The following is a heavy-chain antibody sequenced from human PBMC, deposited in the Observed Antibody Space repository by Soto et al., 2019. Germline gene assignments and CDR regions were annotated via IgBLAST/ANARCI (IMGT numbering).Heavy chain of an antibody. J-gene: IGHJ1*01. CDR3: VKDESINWYSGHFRH. V-gene: IGHV3-9*01. D-gene: IGHD6-13*01. CDR1: GFTFDDYA. CDR2: INWNSGSI. Sequence: EVQLVESGGGLVQPGRSLRLSCAASGFTFDDYAMHWVRQVPGKGLEWVSGINWNSGSIGYGDSVKGRFAISRDNAKNSLHLKMNSRSAEDTAFYYCVKDESINWYSGHFRHWGQGTLVTVSS.